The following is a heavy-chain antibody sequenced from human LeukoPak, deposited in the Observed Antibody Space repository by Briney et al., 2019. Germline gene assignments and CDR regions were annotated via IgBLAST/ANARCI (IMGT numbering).Heavy chain of an antibody. D-gene: IGHD4-23*01. CDR3: VKDRWVDY. CDR1: GFTFRNFA. J-gene: IGHJ4*02. CDR2: ISSSGSIT. Sequence: PGGSLRLSCSAPGFTFRNFAMHWVRQAPGKGLEYVSSISSSGSITYYADSVKGRFTISRDNYKNTLHLQMSSLRPEDTAVYYCVKDRWVDYWGQGTLVTVSS. V-gene: IGHV3-64D*09.